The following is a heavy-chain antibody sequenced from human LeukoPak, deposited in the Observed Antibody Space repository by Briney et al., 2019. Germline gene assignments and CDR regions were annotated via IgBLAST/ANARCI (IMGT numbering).Heavy chain of an antibody. J-gene: IGHJ4*02. CDR2: ISSSSSYI. V-gene: IGHV3-21*01. CDR1: GFTFSSYS. D-gene: IGHD6-25*01. CDR3: ARDRQRLADFDY. Sequence: GGSLRLSCAASGFTFSSYSMNWVRQAPGRGLEWVSSISSSSSYIYYADSVKGRFTISRDNAKNSLYLQMNSLRAEHTAVYYCARDRQRLADFDYWGQGTLVTVSS.